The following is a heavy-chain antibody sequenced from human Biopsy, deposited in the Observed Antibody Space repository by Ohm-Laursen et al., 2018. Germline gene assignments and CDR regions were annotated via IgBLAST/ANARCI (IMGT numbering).Heavy chain of an antibody. D-gene: IGHD3-10*01. J-gene: IGHJ4*02. CDR3: TRAEAGSGSLLYFDY. V-gene: IGHV3-74*01. Sequence: SLRLSCTAFGFTFSDYWMNWVRQAPGRGLVWVSRINGDGTNTNYADSVKGRFTISRDNAKNTVFLQMNSLRAEDTAVYYCTRAEAGSGSLLYFDYWGQGTLVTVSS. CDR1: GFTFSDYW. CDR2: INGDGTNT.